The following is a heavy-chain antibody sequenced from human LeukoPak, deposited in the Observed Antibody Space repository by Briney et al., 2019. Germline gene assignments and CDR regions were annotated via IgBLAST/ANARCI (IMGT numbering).Heavy chain of an antibody. CDR3: ARGHNYGRGGFDP. V-gene: IGHV4-39*07. Sequence: PSETLSLTCTVSGGSISSSSYYWGWIRQPPGKGLEWIGSIYYSGSTYYSPSLKSRVTISVDTSQNQFSLRLSSVTAADTGVYYCARGHNYGRGGFDPWGQGTLVTVSS. CDR2: IYYSGST. D-gene: IGHD5-18*01. J-gene: IGHJ5*02. CDR1: GGSISSSSYY.